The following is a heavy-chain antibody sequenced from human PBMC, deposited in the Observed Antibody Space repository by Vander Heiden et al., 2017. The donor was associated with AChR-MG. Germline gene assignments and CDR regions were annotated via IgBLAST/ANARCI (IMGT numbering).Heavy chain of an antibody. V-gene: IGHV4-39*01. D-gene: IGHD3-22*01. CDR1: GGSISSSSYY. CDR3: SSYYYDSSGYWSDY. Sequence: QLQLQESGPGLVKPSETLSLTCPVSGGSISSSSYYWGRIRQPPGKGLEWIGSIYYSGSTYYNPSLKSRVTISVDTSKNQFSLKLSSVTAADTAVYYCSSYYYDSSGYWSDYWGQGTLVTVSS. CDR2: IYYSGST. J-gene: IGHJ4*02.